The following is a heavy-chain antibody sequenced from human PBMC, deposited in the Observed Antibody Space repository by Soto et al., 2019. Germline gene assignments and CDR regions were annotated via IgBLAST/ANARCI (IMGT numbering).Heavy chain of an antibody. D-gene: IGHD2-2*01. V-gene: IGHV2-5*02. CDR3: ALSLGSCISSSCYPMLEGWFEP. CDR1: GFSLSNRGVG. CDR2: IYWDDDK. Sequence: QITLKESGPTLVKPTQNLTLNCTFYGFSLSNRGVGVGWLRQPPGNALEWLALIYWDDDKRYSPSLKSRLTNDNYTTKIQVVLTMTNMDRVNSATYCRALSLGSCISSSCYPMLEGWFEPWGQGTRVSVSS. J-gene: IGHJ5*02.